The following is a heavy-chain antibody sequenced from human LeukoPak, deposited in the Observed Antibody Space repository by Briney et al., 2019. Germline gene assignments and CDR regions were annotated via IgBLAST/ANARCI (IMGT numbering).Heavy chain of an antibody. V-gene: IGHV1-2*06. D-gene: IGHD1-7*01. CDR1: GYTFTGYY. Sequence: ASVKVSCKVSGYTFTGYYMHWVRQAPGQGLEWMGRINPNSGGTNYAQKFQGRVTMTRDTSISTAYMELSRLRSDDTAVYYCARVTQNYAFDIWGQGTMVTVSS. J-gene: IGHJ3*02. CDR2: INPNSGGT. CDR3: ARVTQNYAFDI.